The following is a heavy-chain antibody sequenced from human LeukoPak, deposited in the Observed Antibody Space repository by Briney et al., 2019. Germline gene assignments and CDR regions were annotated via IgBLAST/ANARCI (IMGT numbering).Heavy chain of an antibody. J-gene: IGHJ4*02. CDR3: AKSAYDIFHWLLPHIDY. D-gene: IGHD3-9*01. Sequence: GGSLRISCAASGFTFSSYAMSWVRQAPGKGLEWVSAISGSGGSTYYADSVKGRFTISRDNSKNTLYLQMNSLRAEDTAVYYCAKSAYDIFHWLLPHIDYWGQGTLVTVSS. CDR2: ISGSGGST. V-gene: IGHV3-23*01. CDR1: GFTFSSYA.